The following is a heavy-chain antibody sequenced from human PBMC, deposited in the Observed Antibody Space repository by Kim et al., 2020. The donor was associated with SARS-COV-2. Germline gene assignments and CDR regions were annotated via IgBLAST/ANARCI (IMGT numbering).Heavy chain of an antibody. CDR2: ISYDGSNK. Sequence: GGSLRLSCAVSGFTFRSYGMHWVRQAPGKGLEWVAVISYDGSNKYYADSVKGRFTISRDNSKNTLYLQMNSLRAEDTAVYYCAIYPTYYDILTGYCYPYCYYGMDVWGQGTTVTVSS. J-gene: IGHJ6*02. D-gene: IGHD3-9*01. CDR3: AIYPTYYDILTGYCYPYCYYGMDV. CDR1: GFTFRSYG. V-gene: IGHV3-33*05.